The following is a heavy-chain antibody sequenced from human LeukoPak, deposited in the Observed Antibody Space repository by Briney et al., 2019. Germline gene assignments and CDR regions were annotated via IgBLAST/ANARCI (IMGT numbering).Heavy chain of an antibody. D-gene: IGHD3-10*01. J-gene: IGHJ4*02. CDR2: INHSGST. Sequence: NPSETLSLTCAVYGGSFSGYYWSWIRQPPGKGLEWIGEINHSGSTNYNPSLKSRVTISVDTSKNQFSLKLSSVTAADTAVYYCARGSRYYGSGTPLRYWGQGTLVTVSS. CDR3: ARGSRYYGSGTPLRY. CDR1: GGSFSGYY. V-gene: IGHV4-34*01.